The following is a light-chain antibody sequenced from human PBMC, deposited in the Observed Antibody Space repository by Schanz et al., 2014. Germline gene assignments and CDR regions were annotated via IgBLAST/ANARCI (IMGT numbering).Light chain of an antibody. CDR2: DVT. V-gene: IGLV2-8*01. CDR1: SSDVGAYNY. Sequence: QSVLTQPPSASGSPGQSVTISCTGTSSDVGAYNYVSWYQQHPGKAPKLIISDVTRRPSGVPDRFSGSKSGNTASLTVSGLQAEDEADYYCTSYAGSKNLVVFGGGTKLTVL. CDR3: TSYAGSKNLVV. J-gene: IGLJ2*01.